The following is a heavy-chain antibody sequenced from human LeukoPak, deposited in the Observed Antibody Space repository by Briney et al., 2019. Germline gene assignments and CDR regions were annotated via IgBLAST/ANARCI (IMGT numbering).Heavy chain of an antibody. Sequence: PGGSLRLSFAASGFRFSNYGMHCVRQAPGKGLEWVVVISYDGGNKYYADSVKGRFTVSRDNSKNPLYLQMNSRRAEDTAGDYCAEGLSSGSYQGLFDYWGQGTLVTVSS. J-gene: IGHJ4*02. CDR3: AEGLSSGSYQGLFDY. V-gene: IGHV3-30*18. D-gene: IGHD1-26*01. CDR2: ISYDGGNK. CDR1: GFRFSNYG.